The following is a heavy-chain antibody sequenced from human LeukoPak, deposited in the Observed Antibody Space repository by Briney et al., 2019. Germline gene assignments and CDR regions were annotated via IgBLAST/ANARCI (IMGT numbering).Heavy chain of an antibody. CDR3: ARGRVWGVGAFDI. D-gene: IGHD3-16*01. Sequence: GGSLRLSCAASGFTFDDYAMHWVRQAPGKGLEWVSSISWNSGNIGYADSVKARFTISRDNAKNSLYLQMNSLRAEDMALYYCARGRVWGVGAFDIWGQGTMVTVSS. CDR1: GFTFDDYA. V-gene: IGHV3-9*03. J-gene: IGHJ3*02. CDR2: ISWNSGNI.